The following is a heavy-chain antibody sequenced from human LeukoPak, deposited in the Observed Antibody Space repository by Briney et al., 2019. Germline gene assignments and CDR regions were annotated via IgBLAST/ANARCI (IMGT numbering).Heavy chain of an antibody. CDR1: GASISSRSNFY. V-gene: IGHV4-39*01. CDR3: ARHSSSGYDYFDY. CDR2: MYYNGLT. J-gene: IGHJ4*02. D-gene: IGHD5-12*01. Sequence: SETLSLTCTVSGASISSRSNFYWGWIRQPPGKGLEYIGSMYYNGLTYYHPSLQSRVTISADTSKNQFSLKLTSVTAADTAVYYCARHSSSGYDYFDYWGQGTLVSVSS.